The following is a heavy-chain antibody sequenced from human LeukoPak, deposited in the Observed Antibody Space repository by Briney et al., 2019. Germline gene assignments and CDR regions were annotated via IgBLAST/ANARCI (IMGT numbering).Heavy chain of an antibody. CDR1: GFTFEASA. V-gene: IGHV3-23*01. D-gene: IGHD6-13*01. CDR3: APESWYWDY. Sequence: GGSLRLSCAASGFTFEASAMSWVRQAPGKGLEWVAVITGGGESTYYADSVKGRFTISRDNSKKTLFLQVNSLRAEDTAVYYCAPESWYWDYWGQGTLVTVSS. CDR2: ITGGGEST. J-gene: IGHJ4*02.